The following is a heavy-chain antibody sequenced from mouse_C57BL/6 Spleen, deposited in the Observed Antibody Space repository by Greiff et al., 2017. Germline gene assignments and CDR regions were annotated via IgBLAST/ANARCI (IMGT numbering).Heavy chain of an antibody. Sequence: EVQLQQSGPELVKPGASVKISCKASGYTFTDYYMNWVKQSHGKSLEWIGDINPNNGGTSYNQKFKGKATLTVDKSSSTAYMELRSLTSEDSAVYYCARPVDGSGYVMDYFDYWGQGTTLTVSS. CDR1: GYTFTDYY. V-gene: IGHV1-26*01. CDR3: ARPVDGSGYVMDYFDY. D-gene: IGHD3-2*02. J-gene: IGHJ2*01. CDR2: INPNNGGT.